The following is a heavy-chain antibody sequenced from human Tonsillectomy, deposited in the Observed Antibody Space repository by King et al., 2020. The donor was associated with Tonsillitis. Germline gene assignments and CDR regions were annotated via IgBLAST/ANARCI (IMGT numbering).Heavy chain of an antibody. Sequence: LQLQESGPGLVKPSETLSLTCTVSGGSISSDGYYWGWIRQPPGKGLEWIGSIYYSGNTYYNPSLKSRVAISVDTSKNQFSLELTSVTAADTAVYYCAGYDDYVDSQDAFDIWGQGTMVTVSS. CDR1: GGSISSDGYY. CDR3: AGYDDYVDSQDAFDI. J-gene: IGHJ3*02. CDR2: IYYSGNT. D-gene: IGHD4-17*01. V-gene: IGHV4-39*01.